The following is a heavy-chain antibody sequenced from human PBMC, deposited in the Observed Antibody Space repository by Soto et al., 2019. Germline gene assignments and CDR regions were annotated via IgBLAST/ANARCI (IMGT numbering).Heavy chain of an antibody. V-gene: IGHV1-58*02. CDR1: GFTFTSSA. CDR3: AADRRYCRGGNCEDY. J-gene: IGHJ4*02. D-gene: IGHD2-15*01. CDR2: IVVGSGHT. Sequence: QMQLVQSGPEVKKPGTSVKVSCKASGFTFTSSAMQWVRQARGQRLEWIGWIVVGSGHTNYAQKFEERVTITRDMSTSRACMELGSLSSEDTAVYYCAADRRYCRGGNCEDYWGQGTLVTVSS.